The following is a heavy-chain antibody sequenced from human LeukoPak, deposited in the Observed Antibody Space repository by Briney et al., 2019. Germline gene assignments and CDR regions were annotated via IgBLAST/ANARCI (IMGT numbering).Heavy chain of an antibody. CDR3: ASRGSFGYFDY. V-gene: IGHV4-34*01. D-gene: IGHD1-26*01. CDR2: INHSGST. J-gene: IGHJ4*02. CDR1: GGSFSGYY. Sequence: NPSETLSLTCAVYGGSFSGYYWSWIRQPPGKGLEWIGEINHSGSTNYNPSLKSRVTISVDTSKNQFSLKLSSVTAADTAVYYCASRGSFGYFDYWGQGTLVTVSS.